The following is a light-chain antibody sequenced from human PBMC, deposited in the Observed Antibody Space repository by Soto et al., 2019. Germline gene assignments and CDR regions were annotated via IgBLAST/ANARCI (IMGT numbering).Light chain of an antibody. CDR2: GAS. CDR3: QHYNTWPWT. Sequence: VLTQSPATLSVSPVEISTLSLRSSQSVSSHLAWYQQKPGQAPRLLIYGASTRATGSPARFSGSGSGTEFTLTISSLQSEDFAVYYCQHYNTWPWTFGQGTKVDIK. J-gene: IGKJ1*01. CDR1: QSVSSH. V-gene: IGKV3-15*01.